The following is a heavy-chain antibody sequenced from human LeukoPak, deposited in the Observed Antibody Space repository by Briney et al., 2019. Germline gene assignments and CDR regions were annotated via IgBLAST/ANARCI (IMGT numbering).Heavy chain of an antibody. Sequence: SETLSLTCTVSGGSISSGGYYWSWIRQHPGKGLEWIGYIYYSGSTYYNPSLKSRVTVSVDTSKDQFSLKLSSVTAADTAVYYCARLSARFGDYGGSPSWFDPWGQGTLVTVSS. V-gene: IGHV4-31*03. CDR3: ARLSARFGDYGGSPSWFDP. CDR2: IYYSGST. J-gene: IGHJ5*02. D-gene: IGHD4-17*01. CDR1: GGSISSGGYY.